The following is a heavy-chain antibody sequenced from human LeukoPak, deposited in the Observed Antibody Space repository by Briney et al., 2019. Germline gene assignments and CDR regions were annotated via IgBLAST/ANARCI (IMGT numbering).Heavy chain of an antibody. D-gene: IGHD3-22*01. CDR2: IKSDGST. V-gene: IGHV3-74*01. Sequence: GGSLRLSCAASGFTFGSYWMHWVRQAPGKGLVWVSRIKSDGSTNYADSVKGRFTISRDNAKNTVSLQMNSLRTEDTGVYYCARAPSEIGGYYPEYFRHWGQGTLVTVSS. CDR3: ARAPSEIGGYYPEYFRH. J-gene: IGHJ1*01. CDR1: GFTFGSYW.